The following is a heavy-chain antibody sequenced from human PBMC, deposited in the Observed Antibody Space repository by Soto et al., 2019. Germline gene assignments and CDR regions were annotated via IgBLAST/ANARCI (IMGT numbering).Heavy chain of an antibody. Sequence: SETLSLTCTVSGVTVSSDAYYWSWIRQPPGKGLEWIGNIYHKGNTYYSPSLKSRLVIGLDTSKNQFSLRLSSVTAADTAVYYCARYRFSGNRWSKFDYWGQGTLVTVYS. CDR1: GVTVSSDAYY. V-gene: IGHV4-31*03. J-gene: IGHJ4*02. CDR2: IYHKGNT. CDR3: ARYRFSGNRWSKFDY. D-gene: IGHD3-16*02.